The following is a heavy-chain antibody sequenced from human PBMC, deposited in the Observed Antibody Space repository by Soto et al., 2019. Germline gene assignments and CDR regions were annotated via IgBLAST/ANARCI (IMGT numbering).Heavy chain of an antibody. D-gene: IGHD4-17*01. CDR2: VYATGTT. Sequence: QVQLQESGPGLLKASETLSLRCSVSGGSISKFYWSWIRKTAGKGLEWMGRVYATGTTDYNPSLRRRVTMSVDISKKTFSLRLTSVTAADTGVYYCVRDGSKTLRDWFDPWGQGKLVTVSS. CDR3: VRDGSKTLRDWFDP. CDR1: GGSISKFY. J-gene: IGHJ5*02. V-gene: IGHV4-4*07.